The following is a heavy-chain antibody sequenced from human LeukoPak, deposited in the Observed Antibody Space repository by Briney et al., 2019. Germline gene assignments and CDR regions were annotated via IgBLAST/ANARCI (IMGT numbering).Heavy chain of an antibody. CDR3: AREVVTYFDY. D-gene: IGHD3-22*01. CDR1: GYTLTELS. V-gene: IGHV1-69*13. Sequence: GASVKVSCKVSGYTLTELSMHWVRQAPGKGLEWMGGIIPIFGTANYAQKFQGRVTITADESTSTAYMELSSLRSEDTAVYYCAREVVTYFDYWGQGTLVTVSS. J-gene: IGHJ4*02. CDR2: IIPIFGTA.